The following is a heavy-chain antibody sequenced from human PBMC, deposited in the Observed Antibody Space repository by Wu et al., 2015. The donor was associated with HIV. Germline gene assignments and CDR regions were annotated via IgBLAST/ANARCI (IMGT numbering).Heavy chain of an antibody. V-gene: IGHV4-38-2*02. Sequence: QVQLQESGPGLVKPSETLSLNCIVSGYYIRNGYYWAWIRQPPGKGLEWIANFYPDGSTFYRPSLKSRVTISPDMSKNQFSLKLNSVTAADTAMYYCVRGYCSSTSCYSRSYYYYYMDVVGQRDHGSPSP. D-gene: IGHD2-2*02. CDR3: VRGYCSSTSCYSRSYYYYYMDV. J-gene: IGHJ6*03. CDR2: FYPDGST. CDR1: GYYIRNGYY.